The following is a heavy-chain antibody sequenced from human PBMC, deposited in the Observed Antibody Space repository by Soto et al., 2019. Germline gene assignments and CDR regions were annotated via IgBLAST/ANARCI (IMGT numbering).Heavy chain of an antibody. J-gene: IGHJ4*02. CDR3: ARAPYDFWSGSKGDFDY. V-gene: IGHV3-21*01. Sequence: PGGSLRLSCAASGFTFSSYSMNWVRQAPGKGLEWVSSISSSSSYIYYADSVKGRFTISRDNAKNSLYLQMNSLRAEDTAVYYCARAPYDFWSGSKGDFDYWGQGTLVTVSS. D-gene: IGHD3-3*01. CDR1: GFTFSSYS. CDR2: ISSSSSYI.